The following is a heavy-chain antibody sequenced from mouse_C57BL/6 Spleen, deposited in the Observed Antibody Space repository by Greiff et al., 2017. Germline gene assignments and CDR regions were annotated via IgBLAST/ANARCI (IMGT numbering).Heavy chain of an antibody. CDR2: ISGGGGNT. Sequence: EVKVEESGGGLVKPGGSLKISCAASGFTFSSYTMSWVRQTPEKRLEWVATISGGGGNTYYPDSVKGRFTFSRDNAKTTLYLQMSSLRSEDTALYYCAREAYSWAMDYWGQGTSVTVSS. D-gene: IGHD1-1*01. V-gene: IGHV5-9*01. J-gene: IGHJ4*01. CDR1: GFTFSSYT. CDR3: AREAYSWAMDY.